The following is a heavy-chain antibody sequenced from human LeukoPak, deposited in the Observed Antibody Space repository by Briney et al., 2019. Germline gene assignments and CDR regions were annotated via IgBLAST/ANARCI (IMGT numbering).Heavy chain of an antibody. CDR3: ARDGQYYDSSGYLDY. D-gene: IGHD3-22*01. J-gene: IGHJ4*02. V-gene: IGHV3-30-3*01. CDR2: ISYGGSNK. CDR1: GFTFSSYA. Sequence: NPGRSLRLSCAASGFTFSSYAMHWVRQAPVKGLEWVAVISYGGSNKYYADSVKGRFTISRDNSKNTLYLQMNSLRAEDTAVYYCARDGQYYDSSGYLDYWGQGTLVTVSS.